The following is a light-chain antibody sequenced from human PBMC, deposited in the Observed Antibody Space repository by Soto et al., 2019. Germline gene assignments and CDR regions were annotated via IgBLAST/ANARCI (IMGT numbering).Light chain of an antibody. CDR3: QQRSNWSWT. CDR1: QRVSSKY. V-gene: IGKV3D-20*02. Sequence: ELVLTPSPGSPSVSPRERASLSCRASQRVSSKYLAWYQQIPGQAPRLLISTASNRATGIPARFSGSGSGTDFTLTISSLENEDIAVYYCQQRSNWSWTFGQGTKVDIK. CDR2: TAS. J-gene: IGKJ1*01.